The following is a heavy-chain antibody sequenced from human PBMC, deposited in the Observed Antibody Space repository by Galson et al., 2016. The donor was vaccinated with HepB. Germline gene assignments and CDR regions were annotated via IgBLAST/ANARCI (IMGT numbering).Heavy chain of an antibody. CDR1: GFTFSNYG. D-gene: IGHD5-12*01. CDR3: ARAYVDYYDMDV. Sequence: SLRLSCAASGFTFSNYGMHWVRQAPGKGPEWVAVIYYDGSKKYYADSVKGRFTISRDNSKNTLYLQLNSMRVEDTSVYYCARAYVDYYDMDVWGKGTTVIVSS. J-gene: IGHJ6*03. CDR2: IYYDGSKK. V-gene: IGHV3-33*01.